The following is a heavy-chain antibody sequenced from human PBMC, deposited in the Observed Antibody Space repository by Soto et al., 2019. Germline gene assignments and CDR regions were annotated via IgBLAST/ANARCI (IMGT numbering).Heavy chain of an antibody. Sequence: EVQLAESGGGLAQPGGSLRLSCAASGFTLSGYAMDWVRQAPGKGLEYVSGISSNGVGTYYANSVQGRFTISRDNSKNTVYLQMGSLIPEDMAVYYCARRARPDVYYMDVWGKGTTVTVSS. J-gene: IGHJ6*03. V-gene: IGHV3-64*01. D-gene: IGHD6-6*01. CDR1: GFTLSGYA. CDR3: ARRARPDVYYMDV. CDR2: ISSNGVGT.